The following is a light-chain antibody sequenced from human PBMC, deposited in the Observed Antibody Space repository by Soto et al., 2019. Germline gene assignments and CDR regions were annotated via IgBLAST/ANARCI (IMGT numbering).Light chain of an antibody. V-gene: IGKV3-20*01. CDR2: GAS. J-gene: IGKJ2*01. CDR3: QQYGGSPLYT. Sequence: EIVLTQSPGTLFLSPGERATLSCRASESISSTYLAWYQQKPGQAPRLLIYGASSRATGIPDRFFGSGSGTDFPLTISRLEPEDFEVYYCQQYGGSPLYTFGQGTKLGIK. CDR1: ESISSTY.